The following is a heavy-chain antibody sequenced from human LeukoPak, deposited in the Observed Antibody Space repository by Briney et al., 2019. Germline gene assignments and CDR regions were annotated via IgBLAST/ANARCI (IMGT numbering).Heavy chain of an antibody. CDR1: GYSISSGYY. CDR2: IYHSGST. J-gene: IGHJ5*02. Sequence: SETLSLTCTVSGYSISSGYYWGWIRQPPGKGLEWIGSIYHSGSTYYNPSLKSRVTISVDTSKNQFSLKLSSVTAADTAVYYCARDLAGVAGTNNWFDPWGQGTLVTVSS. V-gene: IGHV4-38-2*02. D-gene: IGHD6-19*01. CDR3: ARDLAGVAGTNNWFDP.